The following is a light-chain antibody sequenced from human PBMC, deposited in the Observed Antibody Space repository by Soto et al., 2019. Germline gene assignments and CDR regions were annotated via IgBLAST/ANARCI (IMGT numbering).Light chain of an antibody. CDR1: QSISNW. V-gene: IGKV1-5*03. J-gene: IGKJ1*01. Sequence: DIQMTQSPSTLSASVGDRVTITCRASQSISNWLAWYQQKPGKAPKLLIYKASNLESGVPSRFSGSGSGTDFTLTISCLQPEDFATYYCQQCNTYARTFGQGTKVESK. CDR3: QQCNTYART. CDR2: KAS.